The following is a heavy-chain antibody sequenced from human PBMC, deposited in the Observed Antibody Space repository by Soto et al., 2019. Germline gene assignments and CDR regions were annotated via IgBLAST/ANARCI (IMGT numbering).Heavy chain of an antibody. V-gene: IGHV3-23*05. D-gene: IGHD2-2*01. CDR2: IDKSGGDT. CDR1: GFTFTNYL. CDR3: AKDTYSRSWYF. J-gene: IGHJ4*02. Sequence: EVQLLESGGDLVQPGGSLRLSCAASGFTFTNYLMTWVRQAPGKGLEWVSSIDKSGGDTYYADSVKGRFTISRDNSKNTLYLPMNGPRAEDTALYYCAKDTYSRSWYFWCQGTLVTVSS.